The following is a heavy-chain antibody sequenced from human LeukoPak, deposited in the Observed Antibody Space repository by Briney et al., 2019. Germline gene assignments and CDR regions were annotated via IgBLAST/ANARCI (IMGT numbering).Heavy chain of an antibody. CDR2: ISGYNRNT. Sequence: GASVKVSCKASGYTFDNYGISWVRQAPGQGLEWMGWISGYNRNTKYAQRLQGRVIMTTDTSTSTVYMELRSLRSDDTAIYYCARDGLRSEGSYFDYWGQGTLVTVSS. J-gene: IGHJ4*02. CDR3: ARDGLRSEGSYFDY. CDR1: GYTFDNYG. V-gene: IGHV1-18*01. D-gene: IGHD6-19*01.